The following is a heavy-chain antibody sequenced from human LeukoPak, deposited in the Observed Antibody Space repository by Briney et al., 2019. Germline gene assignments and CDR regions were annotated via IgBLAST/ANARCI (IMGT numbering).Heavy chain of an antibody. CDR1: GYTFTGYY. J-gene: IGHJ5*02. V-gene: IGHV1-2*02. CDR3: ARGRKHGYSSGWTPLGT. Sequence: ASVKVSCKASGYTFTGYYMHWVRQAPGQGLEWMGWINPNSGGTNYAQKFQGRVTMTRDTSISTAYMGLSRLRSDDTAVYYCARGRKHGYSSGWTPLGTWGQGTLVTVSS. D-gene: IGHD6-19*01. CDR2: INPNSGGT.